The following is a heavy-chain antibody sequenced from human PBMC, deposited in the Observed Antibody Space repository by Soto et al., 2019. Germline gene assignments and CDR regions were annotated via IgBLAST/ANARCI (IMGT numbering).Heavy chain of an antibody. J-gene: IGHJ4*02. CDR1: GFSFRDSY. V-gene: IGHV3-11*01. CDR2: ISSGAFTI. CDR3: ARDTTRLEH. D-gene: IGHD1-1*01. Sequence: XGSLRLSCVVSGFSFRDSYMTWVRQVPGKGLEWIASISSGAFTISYAAAVKGRFTISRDDGHNSLFLQMDSLRAEDTALYYCARDTTRLEHWRQGTLVTVSS.